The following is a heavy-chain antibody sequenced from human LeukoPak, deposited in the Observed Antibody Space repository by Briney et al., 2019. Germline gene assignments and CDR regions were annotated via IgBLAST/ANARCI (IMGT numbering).Heavy chain of an antibody. Sequence: PGGSLRLSCAASGFTVSSYGMHWVRQAPGKGLEWVAFIRYDGSNKYYADSVKGRFTISRDNSKNTLYLQMNSLRAEDTAVYYCAKVASYDYYDSSGYLDYWGQGTLVTVSS. V-gene: IGHV3-30*02. CDR3: AKVASYDYYDSSGYLDY. D-gene: IGHD3-22*01. CDR1: GFTVSSYG. CDR2: IRYDGSNK. J-gene: IGHJ4*02.